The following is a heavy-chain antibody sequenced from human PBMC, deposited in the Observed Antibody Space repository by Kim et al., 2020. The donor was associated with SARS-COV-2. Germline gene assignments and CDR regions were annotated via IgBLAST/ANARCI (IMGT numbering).Heavy chain of an antibody. Sequence: LKSRVTISVDTSKNQFSLKLSSVTAADTAVYYCARVREYYDILTGYYFDYWGQGTLVTVSS. D-gene: IGHD3-9*01. J-gene: IGHJ4*02. CDR3: ARVREYYDILTGYYFDY. V-gene: IGHV4-59*01.